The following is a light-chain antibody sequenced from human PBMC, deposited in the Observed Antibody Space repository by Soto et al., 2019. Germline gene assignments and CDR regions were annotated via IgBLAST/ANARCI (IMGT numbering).Light chain of an antibody. CDR3: SSFASSATLV. CDR2: EVS. Sequence: QSALTQPPSVSGSPGQSVTISCTGTSSDIGYHNRVSWYQQPPGTAPKLMIYEVSTRYSGVHDRVSGSKSGNTASLTGSGLQAEDEADYYCSSFASSATLVLGGGTKLTVL. V-gene: IGLV2-18*02. J-gene: IGLJ3*02. CDR1: SSDIGYHNR.